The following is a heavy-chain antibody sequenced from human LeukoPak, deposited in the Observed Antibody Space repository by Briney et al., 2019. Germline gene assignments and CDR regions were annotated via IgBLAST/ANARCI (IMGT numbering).Heavy chain of an antibody. V-gene: IGHV4-59*08. CDR2: FYYSGST. D-gene: IGHD3-16*01. Sequence: SEPLPLTCSVSGGFISCYYWSWIRQPPGKGLEWIRYFYYSGSTNYNPSLKSRVTISVDTSKNQFSLKLSSVTAADTAVYYCARHQYYDYVWGSYRDAFDIWGQGTMVTVSS. CDR3: ARHQYYDYVWGSYRDAFDI. J-gene: IGHJ3*02. CDR1: GGFISCYY.